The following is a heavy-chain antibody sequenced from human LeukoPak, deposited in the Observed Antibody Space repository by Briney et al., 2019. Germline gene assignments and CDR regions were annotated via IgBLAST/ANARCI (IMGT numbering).Heavy chain of an antibody. CDR2: IYHSGST. D-gene: IGHD1-1*01. J-gene: IGHJ6*02. Sequence: SETLSLTCAVSGGSIRSGGYSWRWIRQPPGKGLEWIGYIYHSGSTYYNPSLKSRVTISVDRSKNQFSLKLSSVTAADTAVYYCARGDTTTYGHHYYYYGMDVWGQGTTVTVSS. CDR1: GGSIRSGGYS. CDR3: ARGDTTTYGHHYYYYGMDV. V-gene: IGHV4-30-2*01.